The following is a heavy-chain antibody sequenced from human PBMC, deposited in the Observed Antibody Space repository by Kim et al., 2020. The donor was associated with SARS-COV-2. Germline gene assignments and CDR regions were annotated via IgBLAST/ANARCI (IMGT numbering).Heavy chain of an antibody. CDR2: ISGSGGST. CDR3: ARQIVVVKGPSDY. Sequence: GGSLRLSCAASGFTFSSYAMSWVRQAPGKGLEWVSAISGSGGSTYYADSVKGRFTISRDNSKNTLYLQMNSLRAEDTAVYYCARQIVVVKGPSDYWGQGTLVTVSS. D-gene: IGHD3-22*01. CDR1: GFTFSSYA. J-gene: IGHJ4*02. V-gene: IGHV3-23*01.